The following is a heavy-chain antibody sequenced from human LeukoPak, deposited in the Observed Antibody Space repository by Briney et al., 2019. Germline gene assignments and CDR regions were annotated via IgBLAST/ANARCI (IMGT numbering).Heavy chain of an antibody. J-gene: IGHJ5*02. CDR2: INPSGGST. V-gene: IGHV1-46*01. Sequence: GGSLRLSCAASGFTFTSYYMHWVRQAPGQGLEWMGIINPSGGSTSYAQKFQGRVTMTRDMSTSTVYMELSSLRSEDTAVYYCVREGWTWGQGTLVTVSS. CDR3: VREGWT. D-gene: IGHD2-15*01. CDR1: GFTFTSYY.